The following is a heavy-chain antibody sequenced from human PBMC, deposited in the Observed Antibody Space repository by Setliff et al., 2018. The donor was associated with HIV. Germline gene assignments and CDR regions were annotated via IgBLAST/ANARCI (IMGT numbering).Heavy chain of an antibody. D-gene: IGHD6-13*01. J-gene: IGHJ4*02. CDR2: INGVSSSA. CDR1: GIIFKENY. Sequence: GGSLRLSCEASGIIFKENYMNWIRQAPGKGLEWIASINGVSSSANYADSVKGRFTVSRDNAKNSLYLQMNSLRAEDTAVYYCARSRAAGFDYWGQGTLVTVSS. V-gene: IGHV3-11*06. CDR3: ARSRAAGFDY.